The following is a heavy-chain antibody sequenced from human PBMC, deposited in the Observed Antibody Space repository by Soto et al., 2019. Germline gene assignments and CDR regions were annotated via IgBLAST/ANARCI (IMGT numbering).Heavy chain of an antibody. CDR2: ISGSGGST. CDR1: GFTFSSYA. CDR3: AKALGYYYDSSGYSLDY. V-gene: IGHV3-23*01. J-gene: IGHJ4*02. D-gene: IGHD3-22*01. Sequence: PGGSLRLSCAASGFTFSSYAMSWVRQAPGKGLEWVSAISGSGGSTYYADSVKGRFTISRDNSKNTLYLQMNSLRAEDTAVYYCAKALGYYYDSSGYSLDYWGQGTLVTVSS.